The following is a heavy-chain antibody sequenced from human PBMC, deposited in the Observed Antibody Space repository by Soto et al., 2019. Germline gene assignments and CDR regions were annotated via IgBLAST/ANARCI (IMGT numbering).Heavy chain of an antibody. J-gene: IGHJ6*02. CDR3: ARGDSSGYYNKYYYYYGMDV. D-gene: IGHD3-22*01. CDR1: GGTFSSYA. V-gene: IGHV1-69*13. CDR2: IIPIFGTA. Sequence: SVKVSCKASGGTFSSYAISWVRQAPGQGLEWMGGIIPIFGTANYAQKFQGRVTITADESTSTAYMELSSLRSEDTAVYYCARGDSSGYYNKYYYYYGMDVWGQGTTVTVSS.